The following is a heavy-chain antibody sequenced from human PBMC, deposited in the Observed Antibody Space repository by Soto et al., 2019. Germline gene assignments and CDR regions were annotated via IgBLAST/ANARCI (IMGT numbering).Heavy chain of an antibody. CDR1: GDSISGGASF. V-gene: IGHV4-31*03. J-gene: IGHJ5*02. D-gene: IGHD2-2*01. CDR2: VYYSGSS. Sequence: SETLSLTCTVSGDSISGGASFWSWIRQPPGKGLEWIANVYYSGSSYYNPPLKSRLTISVDTTKNQFSLQLKSMTAADTAVYYCAKLSCTSSTCYFPGWFDPWGQGTLVTVSS. CDR3: AKLSCTSSTCYFPGWFDP.